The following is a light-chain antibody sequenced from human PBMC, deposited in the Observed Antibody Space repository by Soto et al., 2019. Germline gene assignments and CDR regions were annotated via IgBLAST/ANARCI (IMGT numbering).Light chain of an antibody. V-gene: IGKV3-15*01. CDR1: QSVSRN. Sequence: EIVMTQSPATLSVSPGERATLSCRASQSVSRNLAWYQQKPGQAPRLLTYGASTRATGIPVRFSGSGSGTEFTLTISSLQSEDYAVYYCQQYNNWPRTFGQGTKVETK. CDR2: GAS. J-gene: IGKJ1*01. CDR3: QQYNNWPRT.